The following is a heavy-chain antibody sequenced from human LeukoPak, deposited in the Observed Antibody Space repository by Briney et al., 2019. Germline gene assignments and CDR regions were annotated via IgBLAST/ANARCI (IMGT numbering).Heavy chain of an antibody. J-gene: IGHJ1*01. CDR1: GFTFSSYW. CDR3: ARQDPDYGDYEFQH. CDR2: IKQDGSEK. D-gene: IGHD4-17*01. V-gene: IGHV3-7*03. Sequence: SGGSLRLSCAASGFTFSSYWMSWVRQAPGKGLEWVANIKQDGSEKYYVDSVKGRFTISRDNAKNSLYLQMNSLRAEDTAVYYCARQDPDYGDYEFQHWGQGTLVTVSS.